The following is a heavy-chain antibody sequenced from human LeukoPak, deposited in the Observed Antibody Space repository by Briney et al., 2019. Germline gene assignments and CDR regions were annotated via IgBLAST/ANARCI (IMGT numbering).Heavy chain of an antibody. Sequence: SETLSLTCTVSDGSISSYYWSWIRQPPGKGLEWIGHIYDSGSTNYNPSLKSRVTISVDTSKDQFSLKLSSVTAADTAVYYCAREFSWSGFFDYWGQGTLVTVSS. CDR3: AREFSWSGFFDY. V-gene: IGHV4-59*01. CDR1: DGSISSYY. J-gene: IGHJ4*02. D-gene: IGHD3-3*01. CDR2: IYDSGST.